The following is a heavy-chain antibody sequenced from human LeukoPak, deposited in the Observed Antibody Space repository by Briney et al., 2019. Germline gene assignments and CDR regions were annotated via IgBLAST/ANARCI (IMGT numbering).Heavy chain of an antibody. CDR1: GYTFTSYG. Sequence: ASVKVSCKASGYTFTSYGISWVRQAPGQGLEWMGIINPGGGSTSYAQKFQGRVTMTRDMSTSTVYMELSSLRSEDTAVYYCARGSYDRSASAFDIWGQGTMVTVSS. D-gene: IGHD3-22*01. J-gene: IGHJ3*02. V-gene: IGHV1-46*01. CDR3: ARGSYDRSASAFDI. CDR2: INPGGGST.